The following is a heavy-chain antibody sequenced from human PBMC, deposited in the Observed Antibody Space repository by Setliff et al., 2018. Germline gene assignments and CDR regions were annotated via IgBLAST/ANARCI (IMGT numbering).Heavy chain of an antibody. D-gene: IGHD1-26*01. J-gene: IGHJ4*02. CDR2: LHTSGST. Sequence: PSETLSLTCAVSGGSISSGSYYWSWIRQPAGKGLEWVGRLHTSGSTNYNPSLKSRVTISVDTSKNQFSLNLSSVTAADTAVYFCARDNTIVGATDYWGQGALVTVSS. CDR1: GGSISSGSYY. V-gene: IGHV4-61*02. CDR3: ARDNTIVGATDY.